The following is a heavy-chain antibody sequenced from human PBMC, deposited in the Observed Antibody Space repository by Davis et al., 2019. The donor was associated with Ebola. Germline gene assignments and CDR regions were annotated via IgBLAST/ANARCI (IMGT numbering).Heavy chain of an antibody. D-gene: IGHD3-22*01. CDR2: IIPMWRSP. Sequence: SVKVSCKSSGGTFSSFAVGWVRQAPGQGLEWMGGIIPMWRSPNYPQKFLDRVTITADDSTKTVYMEMRSLRPEDKAVYFCARGQTGFYYDSSDSPHWFDPWGQGTLITVSS. V-gene: IGHV1-69*13. J-gene: IGHJ5*02. CDR3: ARGQTGFYYDSSDSPHWFDP. CDR1: GGTFSSFA.